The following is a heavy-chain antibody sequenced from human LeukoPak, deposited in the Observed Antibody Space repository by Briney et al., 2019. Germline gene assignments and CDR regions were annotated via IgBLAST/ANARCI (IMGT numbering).Heavy chain of an antibody. CDR1: GFTFTDYY. CDR2: ITSSGNAM. CDR3: GRGYRTPTP. V-gene: IGHV3-11*01. J-gene: IGHJ5*02. Sequence: GGSLRLSCAAPGFTFTDYYMSWIRQAPGRGLEWLSYITSSGNAMYHVDSVKGRFTISRDNANNSLYLHMNSLRPEDTAIYYCGRGYRTPTPWGQGTLVTVSS. D-gene: IGHD1-1*01.